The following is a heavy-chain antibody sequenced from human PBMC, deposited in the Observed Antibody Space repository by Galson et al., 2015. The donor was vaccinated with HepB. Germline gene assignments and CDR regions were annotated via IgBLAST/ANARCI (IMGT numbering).Heavy chain of an antibody. J-gene: IGHJ4*02. CDR3: ARGAPAPELPDY. V-gene: IGHV3-33*01. CDR2: IWYDGSNK. Sequence: SLRLSCAASGFTFSSYGMHWVRQAPGKGLEWVAVIWYDGSNKYYADSVKGRFTISRDNSKNTLYLQMNSLRAEDTAVYYCARGAPAPELPDYWGQGTLVTVSS. D-gene: IGHD3-10*01. CDR1: GFTFSSYG.